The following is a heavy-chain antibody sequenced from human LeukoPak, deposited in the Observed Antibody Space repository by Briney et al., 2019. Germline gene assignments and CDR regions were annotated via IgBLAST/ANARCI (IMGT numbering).Heavy chain of an antibody. Sequence: PSETLSLTCTVSGGSISSYYWSWLRQPPGKGLEWIGYIYYSGSTNYNPSLRSRVTISVDTSKNQFSLKLSSVTAADTAVYYCARAEDYGDSMDYWGQGTLVTVSS. CDR2: IYYSGST. V-gene: IGHV4-59*01. D-gene: IGHD4-17*01. CDR1: GGSISSYY. J-gene: IGHJ4*02. CDR3: ARAEDYGDSMDY.